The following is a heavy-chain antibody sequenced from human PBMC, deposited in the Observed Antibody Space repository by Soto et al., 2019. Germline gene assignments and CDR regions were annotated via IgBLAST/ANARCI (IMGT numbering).Heavy chain of an antibody. CDR3: ARDPPQRWAFDI. CDR1: GFTFTRYS. J-gene: IGHJ3*02. D-gene: IGHD1-1*01. V-gene: IGHV3-21*01. CDR2: ISSSSSYI. Sequence: GGSLRLSCAASGFTFTRYSMNWVRQAPGKGLEWVSSISSSSSYIYYADSVKGRFTISRDNAKNSLYLQMNSLRAEDTAVYYCARDPPQRWAFDIWGQGTMVTVSS.